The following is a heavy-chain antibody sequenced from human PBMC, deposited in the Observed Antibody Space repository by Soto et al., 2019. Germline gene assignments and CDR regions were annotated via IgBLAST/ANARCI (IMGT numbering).Heavy chain of an antibody. D-gene: IGHD3-3*01. J-gene: IGHJ6*02. CDR2: IIPIFGTA. CDR3: ARYGVTIFGVVSLNYYGMDV. V-gene: IGHV1-69*13. Sequence: SVKVSCKASGGTFSSYAISWVRQAPGQGLEWMGGIIPIFGTANYARKFQGRVTITADESTSTAYMELSSLRSEDTAVYYCARYGVTIFGVVSLNYYGMDVWGQGTTVTVSS. CDR1: GGTFSSYA.